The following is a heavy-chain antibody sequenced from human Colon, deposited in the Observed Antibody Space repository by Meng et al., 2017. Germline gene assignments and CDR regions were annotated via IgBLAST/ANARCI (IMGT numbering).Heavy chain of an antibody. J-gene: IGHJ4*02. CDR1: VGSITPNSY. CDR3: ARHGGYYQDY. CDR2: IDHRGDP. V-gene: IGHV4-4*02. D-gene: IGHD4-23*01. Sequence: QVHLLASGPGLVKPSGTLSLTSAVSVGSITPNSYWSWVRQSPEKGLEWIGQIDHRGDPYYNPSLKSRVTMSVDRSKSQVSLQLTSVTAADTAVYYCARHGGYYQDYWGQGTLVTVPS.